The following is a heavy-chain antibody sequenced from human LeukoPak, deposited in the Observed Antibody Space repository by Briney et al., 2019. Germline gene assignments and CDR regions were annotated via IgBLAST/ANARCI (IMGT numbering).Heavy chain of an antibody. Sequence: GGSLRLSCTASGFTFVDYAMNWVRQAPGKGLEWVGSIRGKAYGGTTQYAASVKGRFTISRDDSKSIAYLQTNSLKTEDTAVYYCTRARLERPPDAFDFWGQGTMVTVSS. D-gene: IGHD1-1*01. CDR2: IRGKAYGGTT. V-gene: IGHV3-49*04. CDR3: TRARLERPPDAFDF. CDR1: GFTFVDYA. J-gene: IGHJ3*01.